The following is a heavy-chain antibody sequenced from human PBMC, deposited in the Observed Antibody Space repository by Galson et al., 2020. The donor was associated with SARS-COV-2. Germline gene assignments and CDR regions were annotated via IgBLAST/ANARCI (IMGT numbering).Heavy chain of an antibody. V-gene: IGHV1-8*01. J-gene: IGHJ6*02. Sequence: ASVKVSCKASGYSFTSHDINWVRQATGQGLEWMGWMNSDTGKTGYAQKFQGRVTMTRITSISTAYMELSGLASEDTAVYYCVRGGGVYYSDSTTYYSHGMDVWGQGTTVTVSS. CDR1: GYSFTSHD. CDR2: MNSDTGKT. CDR3: VRGGGVYYSDSTTYYSHGMDV. D-gene: IGHD3-22*01.